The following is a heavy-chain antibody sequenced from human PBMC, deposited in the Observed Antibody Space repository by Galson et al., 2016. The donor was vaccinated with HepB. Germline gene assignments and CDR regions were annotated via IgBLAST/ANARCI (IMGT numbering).Heavy chain of an antibody. J-gene: IGHJ5*02. CDR3: ARIREGGP. CDR2: ISYDSTNE. D-gene: IGHD3-16*01. Sequence: SLRLSCAASGFIFSSYGMHWVRQAPGKGLEWVAVISYDSTNEYYADSVKGRFTISRDNAKNTLYLQMNSLRVEDTAVYYCARIREGGPWGQGTLVTVSS. CDR1: GFIFSSYG. V-gene: IGHV3-30*03.